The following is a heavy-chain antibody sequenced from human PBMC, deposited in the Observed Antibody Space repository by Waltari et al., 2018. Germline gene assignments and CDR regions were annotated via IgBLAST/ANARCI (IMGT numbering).Heavy chain of an antibody. D-gene: IGHD4-17*01. CDR1: GGSFSNYY. Sequence: QVQLQQWGAGLLKPSETLSLTCTVYGGSFSNYYWGWLRQPPGKGLEWIGEINHGENTNYNPSLKSRVTISVDTSKNQFSLRLNSVTAADTAVYYCAKASDDYGDYGDAFDIWGQGTMVTVSS. CDR2: INHGENT. J-gene: IGHJ3*02. V-gene: IGHV4-34*02. CDR3: AKASDDYGDYGDAFDI.